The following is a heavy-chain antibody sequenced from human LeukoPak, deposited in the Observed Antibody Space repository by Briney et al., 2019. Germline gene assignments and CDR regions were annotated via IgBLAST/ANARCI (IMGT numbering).Heavy chain of an antibody. V-gene: IGHV4-34*01. CDR1: GGSFSGYY. J-gene: IGHJ4*02. Sequence: PSETLSLTCAVYGGSFSGYYWSWIRQPPGKGLEWIGEINHSGSTNHNPSLKSRVTISVDTSKNQFSLKLSSVTAADTAVYYCARGNDSSGYYVDYWGQGTLVTVSS. CDR2: INHSGST. D-gene: IGHD3-22*01. CDR3: ARGNDSSGYYVDY.